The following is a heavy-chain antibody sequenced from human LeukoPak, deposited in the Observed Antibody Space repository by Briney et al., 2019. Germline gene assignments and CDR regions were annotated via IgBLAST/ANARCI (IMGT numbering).Heavy chain of an antibody. V-gene: IGHV4-59*12. CDR3: ARGWGNKGYYDFWSGYYTPPFDY. D-gene: IGHD3-3*01. CDR2: IYYSGST. CDR1: GGSLSSYY. Sequence: PSETLSLTCTVSGGSLSSYYWSWIRQPPGKGLEWSGYIYYSGSTNYNPSLKSRVTISVDTSKNQFSLKLSSVTAADTAVYYCARGWGNKGYYDFWSGYYTPPFDYWGQGTLVTVSS. J-gene: IGHJ4*02.